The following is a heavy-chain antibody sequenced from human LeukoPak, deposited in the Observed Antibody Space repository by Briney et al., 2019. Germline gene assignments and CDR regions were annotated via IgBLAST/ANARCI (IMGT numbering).Heavy chain of an antibody. CDR1: GFAFSSYG. D-gene: IGHD3-3*01. CDR3: ARAFWSGNNFDY. Sequence: GGSLRLSCAASGFAFSSYGMHWVRQAPGKGLEWVAVIWYDGSNKYYADSVKGRFTISRDNSKNTLYLQMNSLRAEDTAVYYCARAFWSGNNFDYWGQGTLVTVSS. J-gene: IGHJ4*02. V-gene: IGHV3-33*01. CDR2: IWYDGSNK.